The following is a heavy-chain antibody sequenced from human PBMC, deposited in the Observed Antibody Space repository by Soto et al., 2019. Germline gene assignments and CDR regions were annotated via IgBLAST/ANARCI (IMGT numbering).Heavy chain of an antibody. CDR2: ISGSGGST. V-gene: IGHV3-23*01. CDR3: AKWGNDYVWRSHRRPVNY. J-gene: IGHJ4*02. D-gene: IGHD3-16*02. Sequence: RLSCAASGFTFSSYAMSWVRQAPGKGLEWVSAISGSGGSTYYADSVKGRFTISRDNSKNTLYLQMNSLRAEDTAVYYCAKWGNDYVWRSHRRPVNYWGQGTLVTVSS. CDR1: GFTFSSYA.